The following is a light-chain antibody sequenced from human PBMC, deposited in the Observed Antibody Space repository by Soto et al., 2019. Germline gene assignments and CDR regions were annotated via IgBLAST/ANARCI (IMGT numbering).Light chain of an antibody. V-gene: IGKV3-15*01. J-gene: IGKJ3*01. Sequence: EIVMTQSPATLSVSPGEGVTLSCMAIQSGSSDLAWYQQKPGQSPRLLMYVASTMATDIPATFSGGGSGTEFTLTISSLQSEDVAIYYCQQYHDWPPITFGPGTKVDIK. CDR1: QSGSSD. CDR2: VAS. CDR3: QQYHDWPPIT.